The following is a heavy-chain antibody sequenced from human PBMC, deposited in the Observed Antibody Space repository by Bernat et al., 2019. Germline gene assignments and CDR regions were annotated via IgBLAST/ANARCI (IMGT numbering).Heavy chain of an antibody. CDR2: IYYSGST. CDR3: ARVPMYDSSGYYYSRYFDL. D-gene: IGHD3-22*01. V-gene: IGHV4-30-4*01. J-gene: IGHJ2*01. Sequence: QLQLQESGPGLVKPSETLSLTCTVSGGSISSGDYYWSWIRQPPGKGLEWIGYIYYSGSTYYNPSLKSRVTISVDTSKNQFSLKLSSVTAADTAVYYCARVPMYDSSGYYYSRYFDLWGRGTLVTVSS. CDR1: GGSISSGDYY.